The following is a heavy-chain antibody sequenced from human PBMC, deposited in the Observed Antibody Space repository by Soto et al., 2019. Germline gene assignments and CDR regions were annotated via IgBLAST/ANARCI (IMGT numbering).Heavy chain of an antibody. CDR3: AREIGTSLDS. Sequence: EVQLVESGGGLIQSGGSLRLSCTASGFTVSSNYMTWVRQAPGKGLEWVSVIYSDGSTYYADSVKGRFTISRDNSKNTLFLQMNSLRAEDTAVYYCAREIGTSLDSWGQETLVTVSS. J-gene: IGHJ4*02. D-gene: IGHD6-13*01. CDR2: IYSDGST. V-gene: IGHV3-53*01. CDR1: GFTVSSNY.